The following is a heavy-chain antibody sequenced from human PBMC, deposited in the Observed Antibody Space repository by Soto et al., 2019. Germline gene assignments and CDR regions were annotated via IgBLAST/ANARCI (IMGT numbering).Heavy chain of an antibody. CDR3: VRTTAWASFGGEDY. CDR2: ISYDGSNK. J-gene: IGHJ4*02. D-gene: IGHD4-17*01. CDR1: GFMFSSYE. V-gene: IGHV3-30*04. Sequence: PGGSLRLSCAASGFMFSSYEVHWVRQAPGKGLEWVALISYDGSNKYYADSVKGRFTISRDNSNSTLFLQMNSLRIEDTAIYYCVRTTAWASFGGEDYWGQGTLVTVSS.